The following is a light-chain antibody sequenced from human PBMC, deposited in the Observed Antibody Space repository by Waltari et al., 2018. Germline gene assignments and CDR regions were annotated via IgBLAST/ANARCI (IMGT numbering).Light chain of an antibody. J-gene: IGKJ4*01. Sequence: TCRASQSISSWLAWYQQKPGKAPKLLISKASTLESGVPSRFSGSGSGTEFTLTISSLQPDDFATYYCQQYTSFSLTFGGGTTVEIK. CDR1: QSISSW. CDR2: KAS. V-gene: IGKV1-5*03. CDR3: QQYTSFSLT.